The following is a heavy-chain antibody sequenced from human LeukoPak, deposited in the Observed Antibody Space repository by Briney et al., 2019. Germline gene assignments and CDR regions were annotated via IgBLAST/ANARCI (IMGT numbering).Heavy chain of an antibody. CDR1: GFTFSSYA. Sequence: GGSLRLSCAAPGFTFSSYAMHWVRQAPGKGLEWVAVISYDGSNKYYADSVKGRFTISRDNSKNTLYLQMNSLRAEDTAVYYCARAGEGYSSGWPFDYWGQGTLVTVSS. D-gene: IGHD6-19*01. V-gene: IGHV3-30*04. CDR3: ARAGEGYSSGWPFDY. J-gene: IGHJ4*02. CDR2: ISYDGSNK.